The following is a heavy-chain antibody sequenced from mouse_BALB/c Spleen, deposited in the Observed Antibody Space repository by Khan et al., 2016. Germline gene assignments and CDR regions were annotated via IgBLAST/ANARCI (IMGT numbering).Heavy chain of an antibody. D-gene: IGHD1-1*01. J-gene: IGHJ3*01. CDR3: ARAGYYGDLVN. V-gene: IGHV4-1*02. CDR2: FNPDSGTI. Sequence: EVQLQESGGGLVQPGGSLKVSCAASGFDFSRYWMSWVRQAPGKGLEWIGEFNPDSGTINYTPSLQVKFIISRDNAKNTLYLQMSKVRSEDKALYYVARAGYYGDLVNWGQGTLVTVSA. CDR1: GFDFSRYW.